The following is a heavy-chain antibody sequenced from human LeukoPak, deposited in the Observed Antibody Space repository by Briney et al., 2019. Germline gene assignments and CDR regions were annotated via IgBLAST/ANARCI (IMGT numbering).Heavy chain of an antibody. CDR2: IKSKTDGGTT. Sequence: PGGSLRLSCAASGFTFSNAWMSWVRQAPGKGLEWVGRIKSKTDGGTTDYAAPVKGRFTIPRDDSKNTLYLQMNSLRAEDTAVYHCARDYGSGSPIDYWGQGTLVTVSS. CDR3: ARDYGSGSPIDY. CDR1: GFTFSNAW. J-gene: IGHJ4*02. D-gene: IGHD3-10*01. V-gene: IGHV3-15*01.